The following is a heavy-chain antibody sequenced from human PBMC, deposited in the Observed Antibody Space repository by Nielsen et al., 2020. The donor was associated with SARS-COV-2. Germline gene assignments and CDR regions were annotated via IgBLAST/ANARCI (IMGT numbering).Heavy chain of an antibody. D-gene: IGHD5-12*01. CDR2: INAGNGNT. Sequence: ASVKVSCKASGYTFTSYAMHWVRQAPGQRLEWMGWINAGNGNTKYSQKFQGRVTITRDTSASTAYMELSSLRSEDTAVYYCAREGGASGYDYAFSYWGQGTLVTVSS. CDR1: GYTFTSYA. CDR3: AREGGASGYDYAFSY. J-gene: IGHJ4*02. V-gene: IGHV1-3*01.